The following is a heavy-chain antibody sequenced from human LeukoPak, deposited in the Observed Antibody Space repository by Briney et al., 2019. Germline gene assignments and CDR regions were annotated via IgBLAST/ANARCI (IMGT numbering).Heavy chain of an antibody. J-gene: IGHJ3*01. CDR3: AKYLLTSIAARSFDV. CDR1: GFTFRSYV. CDR2: IGGSGDTT. D-gene: IGHD2-15*01. Sequence: GGSLRLSCAASGFTFRSYVMNWVRQAPGMGLEWVATIGGSGDTTYYADSVKGRFIVSRDNSKNTLSLQMNSLRAEDTATYYCAKYLLTSIAARSFDVWGQGTTVIVSS. V-gene: IGHV3-23*01.